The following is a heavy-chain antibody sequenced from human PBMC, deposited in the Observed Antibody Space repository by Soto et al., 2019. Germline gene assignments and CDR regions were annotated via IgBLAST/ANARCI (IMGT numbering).Heavy chain of an antibody. Sequence: QVQLVQSGAEVKKPGSSVKVSCKASGGTFSSYAISWVRQAPGQGLEWMGGIIPIFGTANYAQKFQGRVTITADESTSTAYMELSSLRSEDTAMYYCARAPRPAGAGHDAFDIWGQGTMVTVSS. CDR2: IIPIFGTA. CDR3: ARAPRPAGAGHDAFDI. CDR1: GGTFSSYA. V-gene: IGHV1-69*01. J-gene: IGHJ3*02. D-gene: IGHD6-19*01.